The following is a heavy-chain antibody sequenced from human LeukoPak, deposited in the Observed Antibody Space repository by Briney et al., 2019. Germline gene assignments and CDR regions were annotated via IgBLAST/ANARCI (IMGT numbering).Heavy chain of an antibody. CDR1: GFTFSSYN. CDR3: ARAGLILTAIRG. D-gene: IGHD5-18*01. CDR2: ITSSSSYI. J-gene: IGHJ4*02. Sequence: GGSLRLSCAASGFTFSSYNMNWVRQAPGKGLEWVSSITSSSSYIYYADSVKGRFTISRDNAKNSLYLQMNSLRAEDTAVYYCARAGLILTAIRGRGQGTLVTVSS. V-gene: IGHV3-21*01.